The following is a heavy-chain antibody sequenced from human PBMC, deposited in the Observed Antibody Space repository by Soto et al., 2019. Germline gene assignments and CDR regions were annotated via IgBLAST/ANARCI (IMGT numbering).Heavy chain of an antibody. Sequence: SETLSLTCAVSGYSISSSNWWGWIRQPPGKGLEWIGYIYYSGSTHYNPSLKSRVTISVDTSKNQFSLKLNSVTAADTAVYYCARVRRAIVVVPYFDYWGQGTLVTVSS. J-gene: IGHJ4*02. CDR2: IYYSGST. D-gene: IGHD2-15*01. CDR1: GYSISSSNW. CDR3: ARVRRAIVVVPYFDY. V-gene: IGHV4-28*03.